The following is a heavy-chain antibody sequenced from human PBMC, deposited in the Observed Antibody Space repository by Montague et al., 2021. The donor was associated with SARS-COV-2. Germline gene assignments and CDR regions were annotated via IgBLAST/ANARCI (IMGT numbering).Heavy chain of an antibody. J-gene: IGHJ6*02. D-gene: IGHD5-24*01. V-gene: IGHV3-48*03. Sequence: SLRLSCAASGFTFSSYEKNWVRQAPGKGLEWGSYISSSGSTIYYADSVKGRFTISRDNAKNSPYLQMNSLWAEDTAVDYCARDHSTIWGPSYGLDVWGQGTTVTVSS. CDR1: GFTFSSYE. CDR2: ISSSGSTI. CDR3: ARDHSTIWGPSYGLDV.